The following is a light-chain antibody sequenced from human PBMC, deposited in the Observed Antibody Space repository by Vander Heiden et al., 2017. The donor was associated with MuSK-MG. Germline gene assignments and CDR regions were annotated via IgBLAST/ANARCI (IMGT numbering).Light chain of an antibody. J-gene: IGLJ1*01. CDR1: SSDVGSYNY. Sequence: QSALTQPASASSSPGQWITTAWTGASSDVGSYNYVCWYQQRPGQAPKVMIFDVSDRPSGVSNRFSGSKSGNTASLTISGLQSEDEADYYCRSYRSNGPYVFGAGTKVTVL. V-gene: IGLV2-14*01. CDR3: RSYRSNGPYV. CDR2: DVS.